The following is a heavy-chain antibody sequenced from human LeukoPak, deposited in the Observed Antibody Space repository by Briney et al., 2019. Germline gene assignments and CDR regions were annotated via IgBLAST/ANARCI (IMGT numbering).Heavy chain of an antibody. CDR1: GFTFDDYG. J-gene: IGHJ6*02. Sequence: PGGSLRLSCAVSGFTFDDYGMHWVRQAPGKGLEWVSGITWNSGNTGYADSVRGRFTISRDNAKNSLYLQMNSLRTEDSALYYCAKGHSSGWYADYGMDVWGRGTTVTVSS. CDR3: AKGHSSGWYADYGMDV. CDR2: ITWNSGNT. V-gene: IGHV3-9*01. D-gene: IGHD6-19*01.